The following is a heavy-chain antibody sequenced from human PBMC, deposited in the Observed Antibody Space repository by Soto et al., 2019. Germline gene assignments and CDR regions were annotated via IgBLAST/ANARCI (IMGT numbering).Heavy chain of an antibody. J-gene: IGHJ4*02. CDR1: GYTFTSYG. CDR3: ARDLSGYCSGGSCYGGDY. CDR2: ISAYNGNT. Sequence: ASVKVSCKASGYTFTSYGISWVRQAPGQGLEWMGWISAYNGNTNYAQKLQGRVTMTTDTSTSTAYMELRSLRSDDTAVYYCARDLSGYCSGGSCYGGDYWGQGTLVTVS. V-gene: IGHV1-18*01. D-gene: IGHD2-15*01.